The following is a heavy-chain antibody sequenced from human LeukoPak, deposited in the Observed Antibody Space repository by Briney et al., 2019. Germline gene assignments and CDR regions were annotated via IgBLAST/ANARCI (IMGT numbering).Heavy chain of an antibody. Sequence: GGSLRLSCTASGFSFSGHWMHWARQLPGKGLVWVSRISPTGSTTSYADSVKGRFTVSRDNAKNTLYLQMDSLRAEDTAIYYCARDYWWNYDYWGQGTLVTVSS. CDR3: ARDYWWNYDY. D-gene: IGHD1-7*01. CDR1: GFSFSGHW. J-gene: IGHJ4*02. CDR2: ISPTGSTT. V-gene: IGHV3-74*01.